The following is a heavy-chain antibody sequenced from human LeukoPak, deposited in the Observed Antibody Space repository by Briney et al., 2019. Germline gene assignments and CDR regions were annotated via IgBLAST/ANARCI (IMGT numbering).Heavy chain of an antibody. V-gene: IGHV3-23*01. D-gene: IGHD3-22*01. J-gene: IGHJ4*02. Sequence: GGSLRLSCAASGFTFSSYAMSWVRQAPGKGLEWVSAISGSGGSTYYADSVKGRLTISRDNSKNTLYLQMNSLRAEDTAVYYCAKAPEGGYYPFDYWGQGTLVTVSS. CDR1: GFTFSSYA. CDR3: AKAPEGGYYPFDY. CDR2: ISGSGGST.